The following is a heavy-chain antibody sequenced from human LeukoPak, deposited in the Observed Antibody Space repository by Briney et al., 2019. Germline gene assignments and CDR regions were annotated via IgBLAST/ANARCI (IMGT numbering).Heavy chain of an antibody. D-gene: IGHD5-24*01. CDR2: ISSYESDK. CDR1: GFTFNYYG. CDR3: AKDFVARNGVYDAFDV. V-gene: IGHV3-30*18. Sequence: GGSLRLSCAASGFTFNYYGMHWVRQAPGKGLEWVAAISSYESDKYYADSVKGRFTVSRDNFKDTLFLQVDSLRAEDTAVYYCAKDFVARNGVYDAFDVWGQGTMVSVS. J-gene: IGHJ3*01.